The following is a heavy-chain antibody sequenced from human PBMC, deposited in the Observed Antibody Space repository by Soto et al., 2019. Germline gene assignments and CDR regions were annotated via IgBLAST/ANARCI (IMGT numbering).Heavy chain of an antibody. CDR1: GFTFSSYS. J-gene: IGHJ6*02. V-gene: IGHV3-48*02. CDR3: ARLPSREVNYYYYYGMDV. Sequence: PGGSLTLSCAASGFTFSSYSMNWVRQAPGKGLEWVSYISSSSSTIYYADSVKGRFTISRDNAKNSLYLQMNSLRDEDTAVYYCARLPSREVNYYYYYGMDVWGQGTTVTVSS. CDR2: ISSSSSTI. D-gene: IGHD3-10*01.